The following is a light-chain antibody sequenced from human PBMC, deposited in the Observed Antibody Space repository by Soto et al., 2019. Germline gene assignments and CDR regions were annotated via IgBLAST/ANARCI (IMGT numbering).Light chain of an antibody. J-gene: IGLJ1*01. V-gene: IGLV1-47*01. Sequence: VLTKPPSASGTPGQMVTISCSGSSSNLGSNYVFWYQQLPGTAPKLLIYRNNQRPSGVPDRFSGSKSGTSASLAISGLRSEDEADYYCAAWDDSLSGLVFGTGTKVTVL. CDR1: SSNLGSNY. CDR3: AAWDDSLSGLV. CDR2: RNN.